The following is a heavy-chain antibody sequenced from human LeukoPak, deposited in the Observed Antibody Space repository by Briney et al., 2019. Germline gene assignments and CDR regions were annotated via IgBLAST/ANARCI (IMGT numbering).Heavy chain of an antibody. V-gene: IGHV3-30*04. CDR1: GFTFSSYA. CDR3: AKGRGLSYDYDVDY. D-gene: IGHD4-17*01. CDR2: ISYDGSNK. Sequence: GRSLRLSCAASGFTFSSYAMHWVRQAPGKGLEWVAVISYDGSNKYYADSVKGRFTISRDNSKNTLYLQMNSLRAEDMALYYCAKGRGLSYDYDVDYWGQGTLVTVSS. J-gene: IGHJ4*02.